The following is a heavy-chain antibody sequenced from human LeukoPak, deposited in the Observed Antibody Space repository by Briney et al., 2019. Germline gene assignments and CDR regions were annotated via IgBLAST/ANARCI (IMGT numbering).Heavy chain of an antibody. D-gene: IGHD3-22*01. V-gene: IGHV3-21*01. CDR2: ISSSSSYI. CDR3: AREVYYDSSGYPTGGFQH. J-gene: IGHJ1*01. Sequence: GSLRLFCAASGITFSSYSMNWVRQAPGRGLEWVSSISSSSSYIYYADSVKGRFTISRDNARNSLDLQMNSLRAEDTAVYYCAREVYYDSSGYPTGGFQHWGQGTLVTVSS. CDR1: GITFSSYS.